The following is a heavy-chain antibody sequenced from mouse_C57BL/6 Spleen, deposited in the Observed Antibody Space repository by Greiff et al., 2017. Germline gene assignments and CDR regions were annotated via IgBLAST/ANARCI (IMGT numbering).Heavy chain of an antibody. CDR2: IYPGGGGT. CDR1: GYAFSSYW. Sequence: QVQLQQSGAELVKPGASVKISCKASGYAFSSYWMNWVKQRPGKGLEWIGQIYPGGGGTNYNGKFKGKATLTADKSSSTAYMQLSSLTSEDSAVYFSARREEPRRNAMDYWGQGTSVTVSS. CDR3: ARREEPRRNAMDY. D-gene: IGHD6-1*01. V-gene: IGHV1-80*01. J-gene: IGHJ4*01.